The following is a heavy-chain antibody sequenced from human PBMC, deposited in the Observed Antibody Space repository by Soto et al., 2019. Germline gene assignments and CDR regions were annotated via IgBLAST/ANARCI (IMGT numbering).Heavy chain of an antibody. CDR2: ISWNRDTI. D-gene: IGHD6-13*01. J-gene: IGHJ4*02. CDR1: GFTFDDYA. CDR3: AKSPLGAAGRKYYFDY. Sequence: GGSLRLSCAASGFTFDDYAIHWVRQAPGKGLEWVSGISWNRDTIGYADSVKGRFTISRDNAKNSLYLQMNSLRLEDTAVYFCAKSPLGAAGRKYYFDYWGQGTQVTVSS. V-gene: IGHV3-9*01.